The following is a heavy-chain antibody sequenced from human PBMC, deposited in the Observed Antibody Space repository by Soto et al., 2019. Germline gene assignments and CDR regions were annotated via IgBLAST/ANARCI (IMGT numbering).Heavy chain of an antibody. CDR3: ARVTPQGYDILTGYPTLNYFDY. D-gene: IGHD3-9*01. V-gene: IGHV4-30-4*08. J-gene: IGHJ4*02. CDR2: IYYSGST. CDR1: GGSFSGYY. Sequence: SETLSLTCAAYGGSFSGYYWSWIRQPPGKGLEWIGYIYYSGSTYYNPSLKSRVTISVDTSKNQFSLKLSSVTAADTAVYYCARVTPQGYDILTGYPTLNYFDYWGQGTLVTVSS.